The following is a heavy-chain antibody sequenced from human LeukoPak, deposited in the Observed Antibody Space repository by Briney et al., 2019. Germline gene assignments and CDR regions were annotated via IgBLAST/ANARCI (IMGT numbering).Heavy chain of an antibody. CDR2: INPNGGGT. D-gene: IGHD3-3*01. J-gene: IGHJ4*02. CDR3: ARERKITIFGVACDY. V-gene: IGHV1-2*06. CDR1: GYTFTGYY. Sequence: ASVKVSCKASGYTFTGYYMHWVRQAPGQGLEWMGRINPNGGGTNYAQKFQGRVTMTSDTSISTAYMELSRLRSDDTAVYYCARERKITIFGVACDYWGQGTLVTVSS.